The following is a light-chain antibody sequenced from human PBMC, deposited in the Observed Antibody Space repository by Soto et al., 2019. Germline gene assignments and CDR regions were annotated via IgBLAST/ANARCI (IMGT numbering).Light chain of an antibody. V-gene: IGLV2-23*02. Sequence: QSALTQPASVSGSPGQSITISCTGTSSDVGTYNLVSWYQQHPGKAPKLMISEVSKRPSGVSNRFSGSKSGNTASLTISGLQAEDEADYYSCSYVGSRTYVFGTGTKVTVL. J-gene: IGLJ1*01. CDR3: CSYVGSRTYV. CDR1: SSDVGTYNL. CDR2: EVS.